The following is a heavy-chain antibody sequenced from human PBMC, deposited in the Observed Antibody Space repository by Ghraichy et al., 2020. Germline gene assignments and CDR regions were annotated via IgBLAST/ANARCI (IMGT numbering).Heavy chain of an antibody. CDR3: ARSTRGTALGAALDI. D-gene: IGHD2-8*02. Sequence: ASVKVSCKASGYTFTDYYMFWLRQAPGQGPEWMGWINPNSGGTNSAQNFKGRVTMTRDTSIATASLELSRLTSDDTAVYYCARSTRGTALGAALDIWGQGTLVTVSS. V-gene: IGHV1-2*02. CDR2: INPNSGGT. J-gene: IGHJ3*02. CDR1: GYTFTDYY.